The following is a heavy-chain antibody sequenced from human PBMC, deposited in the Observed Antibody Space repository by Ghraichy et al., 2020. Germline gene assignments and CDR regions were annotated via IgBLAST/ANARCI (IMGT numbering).Heavy chain of an antibody. D-gene: IGHD6-13*01. CDR3: ARAETLIAAAGNAFDI. J-gene: IGHJ3*02. CDR1: GYTFTSYG. V-gene: IGHV1-18*01. Sequence: ASVKVSCKASGYTFTSYGISWVRQAPGQGLEWMGWISAYNGNTNYAQKLQGRVTMTTDTSTSTAYMELRSLRSDDTAVYYCARAETLIAAAGNAFDIWGQGTMVTVSS. CDR2: ISAYNGNT.